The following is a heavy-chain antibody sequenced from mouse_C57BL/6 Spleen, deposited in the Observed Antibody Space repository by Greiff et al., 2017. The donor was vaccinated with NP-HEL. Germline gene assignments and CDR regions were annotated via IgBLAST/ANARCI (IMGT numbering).Heavy chain of an antibody. CDR3: ARWHGGREGGYAMDY. CDR1: GYTFTNYW. D-gene: IGHD1-1*01. CDR2: IHPGGGYT. V-gene: IGHV1-63*01. Sequence: QVQLQQSGAELVRPGTSVKMSCKASGYTFTNYWIGWVKQRPGHGLEWIGDIHPGGGYTNYNEKFKGKATLTADKSSSTAYMQFSSLTSEDSAIYYCARWHGGREGGYAMDYWGQGTSVTVSS. J-gene: IGHJ4*01.